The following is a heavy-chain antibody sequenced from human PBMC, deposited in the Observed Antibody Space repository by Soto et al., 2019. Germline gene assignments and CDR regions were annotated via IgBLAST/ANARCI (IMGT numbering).Heavy chain of an antibody. D-gene: IGHD1-26*01. CDR2: ISHSGST. CDR3: ASPTKSGMDV. CDR1: GGSFGGYY. Sequence: PSETLSLTCAVYGGSFGGYYWSWIRQPPGMGLEWIGEISHSGSTNYNPSLKSRVTISIDTSKNQFSLKLSSVTAADSAVYYCASPTKSGMDVWGQGTTVTVSS. J-gene: IGHJ6*02. V-gene: IGHV4-34*01.